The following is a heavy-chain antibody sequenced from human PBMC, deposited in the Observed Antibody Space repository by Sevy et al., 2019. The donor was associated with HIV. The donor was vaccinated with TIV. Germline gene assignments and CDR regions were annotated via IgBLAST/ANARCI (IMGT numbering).Heavy chain of an antibody. CDR3: GRDQYYDVLTGLYAIDV. D-gene: IGHD3-9*01. Sequence: SETLSLTCSVSAMSVSSVNDYWTWIRQPPGKGLEWIGHVFYFGSTNYNPSLKSRVTISLDTSKRQFSLKLTSVTAADTAVYYCGRDQYYDVLTGLYAIDVWGQGTTVTVSS. J-gene: IGHJ6*02. V-gene: IGHV4-61*01. CDR2: VFYFGST. CDR1: AMSVSSVNDY.